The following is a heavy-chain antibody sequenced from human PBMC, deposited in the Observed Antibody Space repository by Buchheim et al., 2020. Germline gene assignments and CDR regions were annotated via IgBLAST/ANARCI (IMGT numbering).Heavy chain of an antibody. Sequence: EVQLVESGGGLVQPGGSLKLSCAVSGLTFSDSPIHWVRQASGKGLEWVGRVATRGHSYAAGYGASVKGRFSISRDDSRNTAFLQMDSLKSEDTAVYYCARGVNYCFDYWGRGAL. V-gene: IGHV3-73*02. CDR3: ARGVNYCFDY. CDR1: GLTFSDSP. J-gene: IGHJ4*02. D-gene: IGHD1-7*01. CDR2: VATRGHSYAA.